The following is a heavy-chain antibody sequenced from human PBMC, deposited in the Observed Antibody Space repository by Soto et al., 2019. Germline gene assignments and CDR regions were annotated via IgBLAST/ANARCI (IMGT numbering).Heavy chain of an antibody. CDR3: AKAYPYYYYGMDV. J-gene: IGHJ6*02. CDR2: ISSSSSYI. Sequence: PGGSLRLSCAASGFTFSSYSMNWVRQAPGKGLEWVSSISSSSSYIYYADSVKGRFTISRDNSKNPLYLQMNSLRAEDTAVYYCAKAYPYYYYGMDVWGQGTTVTVSS. V-gene: IGHV3-21*04. CDR1: GFTFSSYS.